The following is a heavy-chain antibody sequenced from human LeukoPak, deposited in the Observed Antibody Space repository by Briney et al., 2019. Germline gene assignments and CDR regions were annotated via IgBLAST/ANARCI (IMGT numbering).Heavy chain of an antibody. J-gene: IGHJ4*02. V-gene: IGHV1-69*04. CDR2: IIPILGIA. CDR3: ARDSGDGESVY. CDR1: GGTFSSYA. Sequence: SVTVSCKASGGTFSSYAISWVRQAPGQGLEWMGRIIPILGIANYAQKFQGRVTITADKSTSTAYMELSSLRSEDTAVYYCARDSGDGESVYWGQGTLVTVSS. D-gene: IGHD2-21*01.